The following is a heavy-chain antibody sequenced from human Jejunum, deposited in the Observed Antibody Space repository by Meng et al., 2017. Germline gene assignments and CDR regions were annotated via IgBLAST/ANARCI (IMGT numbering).Heavy chain of an antibody. V-gene: IGHV3-48*03. CDR1: GFTFSNYE. D-gene: IGHD5-24*01. CDR2: ISGSGATT. Sequence: GESLKISCVPSGFTFSNYEMNWVRLAPGKGLEWVAYISGSGATTYFADAVQGRCTISKDNARNSLFLQMNSLRVEDTAIYYCARGRGGYNWEPINYYYYGLDVWGQGTTVTVSS. J-gene: IGHJ6*02. CDR3: ARGRGGYNWEPINYYYYGLDV.